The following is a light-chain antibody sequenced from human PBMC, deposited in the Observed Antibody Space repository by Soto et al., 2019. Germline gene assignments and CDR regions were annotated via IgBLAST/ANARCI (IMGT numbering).Light chain of an antibody. Sequence: AIRMTQSPSSLSASTGDRVTITCRASQGISSYLAWYQQKPGKAPKLLIYAASTLQIGVPSWLSGNGTATHVTLIISCLQSEDYATYYCQQYYSYLTFGPGTKVDIK. J-gene: IGKJ3*01. CDR3: QQYYSYLT. V-gene: IGKV1-8*01. CDR2: AAS. CDR1: QGISSY.